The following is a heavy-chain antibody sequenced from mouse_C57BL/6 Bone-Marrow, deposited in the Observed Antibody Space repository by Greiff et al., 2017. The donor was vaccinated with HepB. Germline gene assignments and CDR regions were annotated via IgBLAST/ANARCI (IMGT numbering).Heavy chain of an antibody. Sequence: EVHLVESGPGLVKPSQSLSLTCSVTGYSITSGYYWNWIRQFPGNKLEWMGYISYDGSNNYNPSLKNRISITRDTSKNQFFLKLNSVTTEDTATYYCARGRIYYAMDYWGQGTSVTVSS. J-gene: IGHJ4*01. CDR1: GYSITSGYY. CDR2: ISYDGSN. CDR3: ARGRIYYAMDY. V-gene: IGHV3-6*01.